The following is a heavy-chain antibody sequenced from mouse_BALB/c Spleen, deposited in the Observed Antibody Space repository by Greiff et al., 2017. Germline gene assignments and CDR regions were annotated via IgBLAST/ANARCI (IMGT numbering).Heavy chain of an antibody. J-gene: IGHJ4*01. CDR2: ISSGGSYT. D-gene: IGHD1-1*01. CDR1: GFTFSSYA. V-gene: IGHV5-9-3*01. Sequence: EVKLVESGGGLVKPGGSLKLSCAASGFTFSSYAMSWVRQTPEKRLEWVATISSGGSYTYYPDSVKGRFTISRDNAKNTLYLQMSSLRSEDTAMYYCASLNYYGSSYDAMDYWGQGTSVTVSS. CDR3: ASLNYYGSSYDAMDY.